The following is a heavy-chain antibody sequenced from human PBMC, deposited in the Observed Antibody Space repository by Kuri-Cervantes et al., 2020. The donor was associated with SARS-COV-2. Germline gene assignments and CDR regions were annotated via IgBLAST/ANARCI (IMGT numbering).Heavy chain of an antibody. J-gene: IGHJ4*02. Sequence: GESLKISCAASGFTFSSYSMNWVRQTPGKGLEWVSYISSSSSTIYYADSVKGRFTISRDNAKNSLYLHMNSLRAEDTAVYYCARNLRGVLWTFDYWGQGTRVTCAS. CDR3: ARNLRGVLWTFDY. D-gene: IGHD3-10*01. CDR1: GFTFSSYS. V-gene: IGHV3-48*04. CDR2: ISSSSSTI.